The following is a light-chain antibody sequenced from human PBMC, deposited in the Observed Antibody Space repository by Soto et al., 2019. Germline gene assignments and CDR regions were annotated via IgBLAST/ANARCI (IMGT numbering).Light chain of an antibody. CDR2: KTS. CDR3: MQATQLWT. V-gene: IGKV2-24*01. J-gene: IGKJ1*01. Sequence: DIVMTQTPLSSPVSLGQPASISCRSSQSLVHSDGNTYLSWLHQRPGQPRRLLIYKTSNRFSGVPDRFSGSGAGTDFTLKISRVEAEDVGVYYFMQATQLWTFGQGTKVEI. CDR1: QSLVHSDGNTY.